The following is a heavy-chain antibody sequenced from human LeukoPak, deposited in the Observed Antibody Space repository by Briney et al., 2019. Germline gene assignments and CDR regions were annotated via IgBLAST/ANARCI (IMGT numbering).Heavy chain of an antibody. D-gene: IGHD5-12*01. J-gene: IGHJ4*02. CDR1: GFTFGDYT. V-gene: IGHV3-23*01. Sequence: GGSLRLSCTASGFTFGDYTMSWVRQAPGKGLEWVSAISGSGGSTYYADSVKGRFTISRDNSKNTLYLQMNSLRAEDTAVYYCAKGGFPVATDYWGQGTLVTVSS. CDR2: ISGSGGST. CDR3: AKGGFPVATDY.